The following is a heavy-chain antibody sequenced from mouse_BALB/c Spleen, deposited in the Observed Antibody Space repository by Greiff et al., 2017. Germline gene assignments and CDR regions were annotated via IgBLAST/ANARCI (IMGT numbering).Heavy chain of an antibody. V-gene: IGHV5-17*02. CDR1: GFTFSSFG. CDR2: ISSGSSTI. D-gene: IGHD5-1*01. Sequence: DVKLEESGGGLVQPGGSRKLSCAASGFTFSSFGMYWFRQAPEKGLVWVAYISSGSSTIYYADTVKGRFTISRDNPKNTLFLQMISLRSEDTAMYYCAREGSTYLDNWGQETTLTVSS. CDR3: AREGSTYLDN. J-gene: IGHJ2*01.